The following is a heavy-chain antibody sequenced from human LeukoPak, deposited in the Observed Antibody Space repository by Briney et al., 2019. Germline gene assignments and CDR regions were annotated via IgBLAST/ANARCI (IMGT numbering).Heavy chain of an antibody. Sequence: SESLSLTCTVSGYSISSGYYWGWIRQPPVKGLEWIGSIYHSGSTYYNPSLKSRVTISVDTSKNQFSLKLSSVTAADTAVYYCATYSGSYSFDYWGQGTLVTVSS. D-gene: IGHD1-26*01. J-gene: IGHJ4*02. CDR2: IYHSGST. CDR1: GYSISSGYY. CDR3: ATYSGSYSFDY. V-gene: IGHV4-38-2*02.